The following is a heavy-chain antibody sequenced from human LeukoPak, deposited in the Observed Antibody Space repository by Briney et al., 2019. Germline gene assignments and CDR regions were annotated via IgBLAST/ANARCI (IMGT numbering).Heavy chain of an antibody. CDR1: GGSISSGGYS. V-gene: IGHV4-30-2*01. D-gene: IGHD2-2*01. Sequence: SETLSLTCAVSGGSISSGGYSWSWIRQPPGKGLEWIGYIYHSGSTYYNPSLKSRVTISVDRSKNQFPLKLSSVTAADTAVYYCARVGVVVPGWAFFDYWGQGTLVTVSS. J-gene: IGHJ4*02. CDR2: IYHSGST. CDR3: ARVGVVVPGWAFFDY.